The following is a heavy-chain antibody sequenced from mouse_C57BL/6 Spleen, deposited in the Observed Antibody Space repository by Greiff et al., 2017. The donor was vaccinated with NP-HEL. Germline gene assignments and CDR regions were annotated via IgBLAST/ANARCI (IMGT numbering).Heavy chain of an antibody. J-gene: IGHJ2*01. V-gene: IGHV3-1*01. CDR2: ISYSGST. CDR3: ARDGMYGDYFDY. Sequence: EVQLQESGPGMVKPSQSLSLTCTVTGYSITSGYDWHWIRHFPGNKLEWMGYISYSGSTNYNPSLKSRISITHDTSKNHFFLKLNSVTTEDTATYYCARDGMYGDYFDYWGQGTTLTVSS. D-gene: IGHD1-1*01. CDR1: GYSITSGYD.